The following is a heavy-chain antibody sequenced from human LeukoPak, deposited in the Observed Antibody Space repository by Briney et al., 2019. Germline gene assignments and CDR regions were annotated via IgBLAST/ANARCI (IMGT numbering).Heavy chain of an antibody. CDR3: GRDHGIAAAGNWFDP. D-gene: IGHD6-13*01. CDR1: GGSISSYY. V-gene: IGHV4-4*07. CDR2: IYTSGST. Sequence: SETLSLTCTVSGGSISSYYWSWIRQPAGKGLEWIGRIYTSGSTNYNPSLKSRVTMSVDTSKNQFSLKLSSVTAADTAVYYCGRDHGIAAAGNWFDPWGQETLVTVSS. J-gene: IGHJ5*02.